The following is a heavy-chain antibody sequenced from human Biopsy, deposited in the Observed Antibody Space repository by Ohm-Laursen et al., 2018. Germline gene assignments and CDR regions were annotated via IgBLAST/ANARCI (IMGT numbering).Heavy chain of an antibody. J-gene: IGHJ6*02. V-gene: IGHV4-59*08. CDR2: MYYSGNT. Sequence: SDTLSLTCNVSGGSISNLYWSWIRQPPGKGLEWIGYMYYSGNTNYNPSLKSRVTISVDTSKNQLPLKLRSVTAADTAVYYCALETTYCSGNRCYPGGMDVWGQGTTGTVS. CDR1: GGSISNLY. D-gene: IGHD2-15*01. CDR3: ALETTYCSGNRCYPGGMDV.